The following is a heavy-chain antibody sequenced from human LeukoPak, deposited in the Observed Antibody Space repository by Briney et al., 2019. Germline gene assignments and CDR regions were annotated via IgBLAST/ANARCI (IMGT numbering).Heavy chain of an antibody. Sequence: SETLSLTCTVSGGSISSYYWSWIRQPAGKGLEWIGRIYTSGSTNYNPSLKSRVTMSVDTSKNQFSLKLSSVTAADTAVYYCARALANYDILTSYYSDAFDIWGQGTMVTVSS. CDR2: IYTSGST. V-gene: IGHV4-4*07. D-gene: IGHD3-9*01. J-gene: IGHJ3*02. CDR3: ARALANYDILTSYYSDAFDI. CDR1: GGSISSYY.